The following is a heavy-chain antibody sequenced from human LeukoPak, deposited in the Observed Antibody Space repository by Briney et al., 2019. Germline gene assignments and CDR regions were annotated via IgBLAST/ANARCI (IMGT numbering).Heavy chain of an antibody. CDR1: GGSISSSSYY. D-gene: IGHD3-9*01. V-gene: IGHV4-61*05. J-gene: IGHJ4*02. CDR3: ARGEHPVLRYFDLYYFDY. CDR2: IYYSGST. Sequence: PSETLSLTCTVSGGSISSSSYYWGWIRQPPGKGLEWIGYIYYSGSTNYNPSLKSRVTISVDTSKNQFSLKLSSVTAADTAVYYCARGEHPVLRYFDLYYFDYWGQGTLVTVSS.